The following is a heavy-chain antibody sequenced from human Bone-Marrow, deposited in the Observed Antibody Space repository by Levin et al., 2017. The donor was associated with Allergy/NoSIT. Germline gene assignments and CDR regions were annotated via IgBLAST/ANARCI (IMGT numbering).Heavy chain of an antibody. CDR1: GFTFSSYA. J-gene: IGHJ4*02. Sequence: GGSLRLSCAASGFTFSSYAMCWVRQSPGKGLEWVSTISGSGGSTYYADSVKGRFTISRDNSKNTLFLQMNSLRAEDTAVYYCAKSPVWGLRWLEYWGQGTQVTVSS. D-gene: IGHD4-23*01. CDR3: AKSPVWGLRWLEY. CDR2: ISGSGGST. V-gene: IGHV3-23*01.